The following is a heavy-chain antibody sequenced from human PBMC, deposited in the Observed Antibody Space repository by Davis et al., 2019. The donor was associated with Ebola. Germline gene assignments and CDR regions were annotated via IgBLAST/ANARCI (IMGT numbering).Heavy chain of an antibody. Sequence: GGSLRLSCAASGFTFSISGMPWVRQAPGKGLEWVAVISYDGSNKYYADSVKGRFTISRDNSKNTLYLQMNSLRAEDTAVYYCAKDDLDYWGQGTLVTVSS. CDR1: GFTFSISG. CDR2: ISYDGSNK. J-gene: IGHJ4*02. CDR3: AKDDLDY. V-gene: IGHV3-30*18.